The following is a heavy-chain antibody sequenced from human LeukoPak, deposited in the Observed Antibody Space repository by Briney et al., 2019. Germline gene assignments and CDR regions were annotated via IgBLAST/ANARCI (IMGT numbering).Heavy chain of an antibody. Sequence: GGPLRLSCAASGFTVSSTYMSWVRRAPGKGWGGVSFIYRGGSTYYADSVKGPFTISRDNTKNTLYLQMNSLRAEDTAVYYCARSPYSSGWRYYYYGMDVWGQGTTVTVSS. CDR2: IYRGGST. V-gene: IGHV3-53*01. J-gene: IGHJ6*02. D-gene: IGHD6-19*01. CDR1: GFTVSSTY. CDR3: ARSPYSSGWRYYYYGMDV.